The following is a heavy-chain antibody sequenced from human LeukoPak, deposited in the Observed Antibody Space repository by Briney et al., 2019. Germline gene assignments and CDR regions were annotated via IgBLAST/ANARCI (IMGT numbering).Heavy chain of an antibody. D-gene: IGHD5-18*01. V-gene: IGHV3-21*01. Sequence: GGSLRLSCAASGFTFSSYSMNWVRQALGKGLEWVSSISSSSSYIYYADSVKGRFTISRDNAKNSLYLQMNSLRAEDTAVYYCASLARDTATDYWGQGTLVTVSS. J-gene: IGHJ4*02. CDR3: ASLARDTATDY. CDR1: GFTFSSYS. CDR2: ISSSSSYI.